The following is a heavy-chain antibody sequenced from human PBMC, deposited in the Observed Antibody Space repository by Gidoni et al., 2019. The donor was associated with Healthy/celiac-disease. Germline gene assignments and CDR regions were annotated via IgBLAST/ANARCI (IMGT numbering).Heavy chain of an antibody. V-gene: IGHV4-34*01. CDR1: GGSFSGYY. CDR3: ARVYYDSSGTGWFDP. D-gene: IGHD3-22*01. Sequence: QVQLQQWGAGLLKPSETLSLTCAVYGGSFSGYYWSWIRQPPGKGLEWIGEINHSGSTNYNPSLKSRVTISVDTSKNQFSLKLSSVTAADTAVYYCARVYYDSSGTGWFDPWGQGTLVTVSS. J-gene: IGHJ5*02. CDR2: INHSGST.